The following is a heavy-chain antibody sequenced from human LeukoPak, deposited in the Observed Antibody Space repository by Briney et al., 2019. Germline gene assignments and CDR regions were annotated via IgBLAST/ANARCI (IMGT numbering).Heavy chain of an antibody. Sequence: GRSLRLSCAASGFTFSSYGMHWVRQAPGKGLEWVAVIWYDGSNKYYADSVKGRFTISRDNSKNTLYLQMNSLRAEDTAVYYCAKDYYYDSSGYSHLFDYWGQGTLVTVSS. CDR3: AKDYYYDSSGYSHLFDY. CDR2: IWYDGSNK. V-gene: IGHV3-33*06. CDR1: GFTFSSYG. J-gene: IGHJ4*02. D-gene: IGHD3-22*01.